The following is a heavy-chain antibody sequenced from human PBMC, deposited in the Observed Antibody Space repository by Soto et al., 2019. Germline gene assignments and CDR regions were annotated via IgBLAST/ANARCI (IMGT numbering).Heavy chain of an antibody. V-gene: IGHV2-5*02. J-gene: IGHJ4*02. CDR2: IYWDDSK. D-gene: IGHD1-26*01. CDR1: GFSLPTDRVG. CDR3: AHAYGGRSLY. Sequence: QITLKESGPTLVKPTQTLTLTCTFSGFSLPTDRVGVGWIRQPPGKALEWLAVIYWDDSKTYRPSLKSRLTITKDTSKYQVALTMTDMYPVDTATYYCAHAYGGRSLYWGQGTLVTVSS.